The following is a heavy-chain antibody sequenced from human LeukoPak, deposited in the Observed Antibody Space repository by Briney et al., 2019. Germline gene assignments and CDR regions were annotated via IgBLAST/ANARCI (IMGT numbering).Heavy chain of an antibody. CDR1: GFTFNNYA. CDR2: ISDNGDST. V-gene: IGHV3-23*01. Sequence: TGGSLRLSCAAAGFTFNNYAMGWVRQAPGKGLEWVSSISDNGDSTYYADSVKGRFTISRDNSKNTLYLQMNSLRAEDMAIFYCGKENIGSHGYYLDYWGQGTLVTVSS. CDR3: GKENIGSHGYYLDY. D-gene: IGHD1-26*01. J-gene: IGHJ4*02.